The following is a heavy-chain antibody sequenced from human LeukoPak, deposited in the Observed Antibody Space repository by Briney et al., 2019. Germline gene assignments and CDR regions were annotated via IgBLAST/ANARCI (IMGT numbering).Heavy chain of an antibody. D-gene: IGHD3-22*01. V-gene: IGHV5-51*01. CDR2: ISPGDSDA. CDR3: ARCGYVGSGHYYNWFDP. CDR1: EYSFTNFW. J-gene: IGHJ5*02. Sequence: GESLKISCQTSEYSFTNFWIAWVRQPPGKGLEWLGIISPGDSDALYNPSFQGHVTMSTDRSINTAYLQWSSLQASDTAIYYCARCGYVGSGHYYNWFDPWGQGTLVTVAS.